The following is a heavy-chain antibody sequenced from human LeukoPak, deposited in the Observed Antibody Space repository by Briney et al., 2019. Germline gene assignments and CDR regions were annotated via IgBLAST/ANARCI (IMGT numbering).Heavy chain of an antibody. CDR3: ARRGPSLDAFDI. V-gene: IGHV4-59*01. CDR1: GGSISSYY. J-gene: IGHJ3*02. D-gene: IGHD2-15*01. CDR2: IYYSGST. Sequence: SETLSLTCTVSGGSISSYYWSWIRQPPGKGLEWIGYIYYSGSTNYNPSLKGRVTISVDTSKNQFSLKLSSVTAADTAVYYCARRGPSLDAFDIWGQGTMVTVSS.